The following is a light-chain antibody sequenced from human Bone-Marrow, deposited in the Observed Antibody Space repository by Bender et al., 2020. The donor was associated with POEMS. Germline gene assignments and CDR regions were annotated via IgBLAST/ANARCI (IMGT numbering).Light chain of an antibody. Sequence: QSVLTQPPSASGTPGQRVTISCSGSSSNIGRTTVSWYQQLPGTAPKLLIYSNNQRPSGVPDRFSGSKCGTSASLAISGLKSEDEDAYYCAAWDDRLNGVVFGGGTKLDVL. CDR3: AAWDDRLNGVV. CDR2: SNN. CDR1: SSNIGRTT. V-gene: IGLV1-44*01. J-gene: IGLJ2*01.